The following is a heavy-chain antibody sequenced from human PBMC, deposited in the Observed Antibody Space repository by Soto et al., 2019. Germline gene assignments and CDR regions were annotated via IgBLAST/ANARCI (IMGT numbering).Heavy chain of an antibody. D-gene: IGHD2-2*01. CDR2: INPNSGGT. CDR1: GYTFTSYG. V-gene: IGHV1-2*04. Sequence: ASVKVSCKASGYTFTSYGISWVRQAPGQGLEWMGWINPNSGGTNYAQKFQGWVTMTRDTSISTAYMELSRLRSDDTAVYYCARDRGHCSSTSCSRGDYYYGMDVWGQGTTVTVSS. J-gene: IGHJ6*02. CDR3: ARDRGHCSSTSCSRGDYYYGMDV.